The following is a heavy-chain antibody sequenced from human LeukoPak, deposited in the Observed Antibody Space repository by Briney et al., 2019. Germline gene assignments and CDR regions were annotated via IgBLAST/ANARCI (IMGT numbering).Heavy chain of an antibody. CDR2: ISSRSSYI. CDR3: ARDLGELDAPDY. D-gene: IGHD3-10*01. V-gene: IGHV3-21*01. Sequence: GGSLRLSCADSGFTFSTYAMGWVRQAPGKGLEWVSSISSRSSYIYYADSGKGRFTISRDNAKNSLYLQMNSLRAEDTAVYYCARDLGELDAPDYWGQGTLVTVSS. J-gene: IGHJ4*02. CDR1: GFTFSTYA.